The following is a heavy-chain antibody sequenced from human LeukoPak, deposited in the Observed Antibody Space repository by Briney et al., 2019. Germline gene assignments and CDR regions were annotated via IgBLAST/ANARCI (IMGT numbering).Heavy chain of an antibody. CDR2: ISRSGGSR. V-gene: IGHV3-23*01. D-gene: IGHD4-23*01. J-gene: IGHJ4*02. Sequence: GGSLRLACAASGFTFSSYAMSWGRQAPGKGLGLVSAISRSGGSRSYADSVTGRFTISRDNSKNTLHLQMNSLRAEDTAVYYCAKDLTTVVTTFDYWGQGTLVTVSS. CDR3: AKDLTTVVTTFDY. CDR1: GFTFSSYA.